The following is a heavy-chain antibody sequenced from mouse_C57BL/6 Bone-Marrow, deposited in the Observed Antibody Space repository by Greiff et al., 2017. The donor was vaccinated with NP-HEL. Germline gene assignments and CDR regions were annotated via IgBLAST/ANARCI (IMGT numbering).Heavy chain of an antibody. V-gene: IGHV1-50*01. CDR2: IDPSDSYT. CDR3: ARRAGTGYAMDY. CDR1: GYTFTSYW. J-gene: IGHJ4*01. D-gene: IGHD3-3*01. Sequence: QVQLQQPGAELVKPGASVKLSCKASGYTFTSYWMQWVKQRPGQGLEWIGEIDPSDSYTNYNQKFKGKATLTVDTSSSTAYMQLSSLTSEDSAVYYCARRAGTGYAMDYWGQGTSVTVSS.